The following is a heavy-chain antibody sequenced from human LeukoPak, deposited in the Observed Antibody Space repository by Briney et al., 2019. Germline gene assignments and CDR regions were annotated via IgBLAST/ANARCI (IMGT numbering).Heavy chain of an antibody. D-gene: IGHD3-22*01. V-gene: IGHV4-59*05. CDR1: GGSISSYY. Sequence: SETLSLTCTVSGGSISSYYWSWIRQPPGKGLEWIGSIYYTRSTYYNPSLKSRVTISVDTSKNQFSLKLTSVTAADTAVYYCARGVTMIVVVIHDWYFDLWGRGTLVTVSS. CDR2: IYYTRST. J-gene: IGHJ2*01. CDR3: ARGVTMIVVVIHDWYFDL.